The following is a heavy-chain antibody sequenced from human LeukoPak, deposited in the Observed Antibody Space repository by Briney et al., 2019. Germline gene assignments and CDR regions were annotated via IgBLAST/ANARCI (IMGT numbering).Heavy chain of an antibody. D-gene: IGHD2-2*02. CDR2: INPNSGGT. J-gene: IGHJ4*02. CDR1: GYTFTGYY. CDR3: ARGSGTSWYKYYFDY. V-gene: IGHV1-2*02. Sequence: ASVKVSCKTSGYTFTGYYLHWVRQAPGQGLEWLGWINPNSGGTSYAQKFQGRVTVTRDTSITTAYMELNWLRSDDTAMFYCARGSGTSWYKYYFDYWGQGTLVTVSS.